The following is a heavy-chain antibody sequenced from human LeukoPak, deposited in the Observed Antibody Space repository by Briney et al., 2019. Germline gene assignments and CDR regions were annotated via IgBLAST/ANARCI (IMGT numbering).Heavy chain of an antibody. CDR1: GFTFSTYW. CDR3: ARDGFGGDGLHY. V-gene: IGHV3-74*01. CDR2: INSDGSTT. Sequence: GGSLRLSCAASGFTFSTYWMHWVRRAPGKGLVWVSRINSDGSTTTYADSVKGRFTISRDNAKNTLYLQMNSLSAEDTAVYYCARDGFGGDGLHYWGQGTLVTVPS. D-gene: IGHD3-10*01. J-gene: IGHJ4*02.